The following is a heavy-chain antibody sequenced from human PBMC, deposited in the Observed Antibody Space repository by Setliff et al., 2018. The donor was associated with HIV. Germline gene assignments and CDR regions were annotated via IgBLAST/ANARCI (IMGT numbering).Heavy chain of an antibody. CDR2: IWDDGINK. CDR3: AKERVAVTRDSYYYYMDV. D-gene: IGHD4-17*01. Sequence: GESLKISCAASGFTFSSYGMHWVRQAPGKGLEWVAVIWDDGINKSYADSVKGRFTISRDNSKNTLYLQMNSLTAEDTAVYYCAKERVAVTRDSYYYYMDVW. CDR1: GFTFSSYG. J-gene: IGHJ6*03. V-gene: IGHV3-33*06.